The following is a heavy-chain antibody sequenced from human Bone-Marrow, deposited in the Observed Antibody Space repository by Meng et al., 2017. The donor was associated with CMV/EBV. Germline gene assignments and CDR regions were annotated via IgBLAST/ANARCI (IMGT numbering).Heavy chain of an antibody. J-gene: IGHJ4*02. CDR3: ARDTGSLVYFDY. CDR2: ISASRSYI. D-gene: IGHD2-8*02. V-gene: IGHV3-21*01. Sequence: GESLKISCAASGFTFSDYNMNWVRQAPGKGLEWVSTISASRSYIYYADSLKGRFTISRDNAKNSLYLQMNSLRPEDTAVYYCARDTGSLVYFDYWGQGTPVTVSS. CDR1: GFTFSDYN.